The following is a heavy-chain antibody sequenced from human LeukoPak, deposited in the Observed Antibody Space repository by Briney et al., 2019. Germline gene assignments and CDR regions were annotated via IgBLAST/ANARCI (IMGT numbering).Heavy chain of an antibody. V-gene: IGHV5-51*01. CDR3: VRHDSSSPDY. Sequence: GESLKISCKGSGYTFINYWIGWVRHMPGKGLQWLGIIYPGDSDTKHSPSFQGQVTFSVDKSISTAYLHWSSLKASDTAMYYCVRHDSSSPDYWGQGTLVTVSS. CDR1: GYTFINYW. J-gene: IGHJ4*02. CDR2: IYPGDSDT. D-gene: IGHD6-13*01.